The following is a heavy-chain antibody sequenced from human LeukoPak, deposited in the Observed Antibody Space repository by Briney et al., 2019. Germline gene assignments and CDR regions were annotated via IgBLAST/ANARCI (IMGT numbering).Heavy chain of an antibody. CDR3: ARGLLSGYYDSSGYPDC. CDR1: GYTFTSYY. CDR2: INRIGGST. D-gene: IGHD3-22*01. Sequence: GASVKVSCMASGYTFTSYYMHWGRQAPGPRLGWMGIINRIGGSTSYAQKFQGRVTMTRDTSTSTVYMELSRLRSEDTAVYYCARGLLSGYYDSSGYPDCWGQGTLVTASS. V-gene: IGHV1-46*01. J-gene: IGHJ4*02.